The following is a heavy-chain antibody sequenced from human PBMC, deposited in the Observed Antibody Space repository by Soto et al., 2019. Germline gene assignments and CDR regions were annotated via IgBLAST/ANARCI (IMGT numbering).Heavy chain of an antibody. Sequence: PSETLSLTCTVSGGSISSSTYYWGWIRQPPGKGLEWIGSIYYSGSTNYNPSLKSRVTISVDTSKNQFSLKLSSVTAADTAVYYCARQGYSSSWYKFDYWGQGTLVTVSS. D-gene: IGHD6-13*01. V-gene: IGHV4-39*01. CDR1: GGSISSSTYY. CDR3: ARQGYSSSWYKFDY. CDR2: IYYSGST. J-gene: IGHJ4*02.